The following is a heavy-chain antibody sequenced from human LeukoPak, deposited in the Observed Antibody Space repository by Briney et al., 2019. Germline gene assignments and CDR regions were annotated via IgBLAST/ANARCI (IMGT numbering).Heavy chain of an antibody. CDR1: GFTFSSYA. CDR2: ISGSGGST. CDR3: AKGSGYSSGWPQSFDY. Sequence: PGGSLRLSCAASGFTFSSYAMSWVRQAPGKGLEWVSAISGSGGSTYYADSVKGRFTISRDNSKNTPYLQMNSLRAEDTAVYYCAKGSGYSSGWPQSFDYWGQGTLVTVSS. V-gene: IGHV3-23*01. D-gene: IGHD6-19*01. J-gene: IGHJ4*02.